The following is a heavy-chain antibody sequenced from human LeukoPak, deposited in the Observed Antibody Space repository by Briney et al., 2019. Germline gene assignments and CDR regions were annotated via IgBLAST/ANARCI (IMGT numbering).Heavy chain of an antibody. J-gene: IGHJ6*03. CDR2: ISSSSSTI. CDR1: GFTVSSNY. Sequence: PGGSRRLSCAASGFTVSSNYMSWVRQAPGEGLEWVSYISSSSSTIYYADSVKGRFTISRDNAKNSLYLQMNSLRAEDTAVYYCARVRINSYMDVWGKGTTVTVSS. CDR3: ARVRINSYMDV. D-gene: IGHD3-16*01. V-gene: IGHV3-48*04.